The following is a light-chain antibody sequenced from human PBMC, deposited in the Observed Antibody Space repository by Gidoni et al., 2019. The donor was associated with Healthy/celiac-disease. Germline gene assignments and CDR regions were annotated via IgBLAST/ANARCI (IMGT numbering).Light chain of an antibody. CDR1: QSSSSW. V-gene: IGKV1-5*03. Sequence: DILMTQSPSTLSASVGDRVTITCRASQSSSSWLAWYQQKPGKAPKLLIYKASSLESGVPSRFSGSGSGTEFTLTISSLQPDDFATYYCQQYNSYLYTFGQGTKLEIK. CDR2: KAS. CDR3: QQYNSYLYT. J-gene: IGKJ2*01.